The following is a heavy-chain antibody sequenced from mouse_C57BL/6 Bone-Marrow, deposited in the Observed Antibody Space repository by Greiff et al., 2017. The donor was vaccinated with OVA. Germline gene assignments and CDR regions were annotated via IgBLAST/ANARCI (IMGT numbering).Heavy chain of an antibody. CDR1: GYTFTSYW. Sequence: VQLQQPGAELVKPGASVKLSCKASGYTFTSYWMQWVKQRPGQGLEWIGEIDPSDSYTNYNQKFKGKATLTVDTSSSTDYMQLSSLTSEDSAVYYCARWGNPWFAYWGQGTLVTVSA. CDR2: IDPSDSYT. CDR3: ARWGNPWFAY. D-gene: IGHD2-1*01. V-gene: IGHV1-50*01. J-gene: IGHJ3*01.